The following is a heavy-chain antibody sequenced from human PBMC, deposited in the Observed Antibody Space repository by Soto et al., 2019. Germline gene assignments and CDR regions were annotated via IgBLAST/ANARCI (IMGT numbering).Heavy chain of an antibody. CDR3: AKDKGRAVAGRDYFDY. CDR1: GFTFDDYA. Sequence: QAGGSLRLSCAASGFTFDDYAMHWVRQAPGKGLEWVSGISWNSGSIGYADSVKGRFTISRDNAKNSLYLQMNSLRAEDTALYYCAKDKGRAVAGRDYFDYWGQGTLVTVSS. D-gene: IGHD6-19*01. V-gene: IGHV3-9*01. J-gene: IGHJ4*02. CDR2: ISWNSGSI.